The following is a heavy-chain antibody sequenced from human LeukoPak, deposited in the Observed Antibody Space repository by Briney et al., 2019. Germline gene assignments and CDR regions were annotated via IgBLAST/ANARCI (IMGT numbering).Heavy chain of an antibody. Sequence: PGGSLRLSCSASGFTFSTYAMHWVRQAPGKGLEYVSTISSDGGSTYYADSVKGRFTISRDSSKNTLYLQMSGLRVEDTAVYYCVKSTVTSVIDYWGQGTLVTVSS. CDR3: VKSTVTSVIDY. CDR1: GFTFSTYA. J-gene: IGHJ4*02. D-gene: IGHD4-17*01. V-gene: IGHV3-64D*06. CDR2: ISSDGGST.